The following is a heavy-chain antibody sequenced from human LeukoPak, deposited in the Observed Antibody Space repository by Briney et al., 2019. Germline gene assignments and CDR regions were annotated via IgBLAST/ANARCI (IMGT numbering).Heavy chain of an antibody. CDR3: ARGGTGLYYYYGMDV. D-gene: IGHD3-16*01. CDR2: IYSGGTT. Sequence: GGSLRLSCAASGFTVSNNYMSWVRQAPGKGLEWVSLIYSGGTTYYADSVKGRFTISRDNAKNTLYLQMNSLRAEDTAVYYCARGGTGLYYYYGMDVWGQGTTVTVSS. V-gene: IGHV3-66*01. CDR1: GFTVSNNY. J-gene: IGHJ6*02.